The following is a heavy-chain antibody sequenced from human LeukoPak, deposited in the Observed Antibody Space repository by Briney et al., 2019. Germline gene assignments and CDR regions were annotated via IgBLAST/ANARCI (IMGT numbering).Heavy chain of an antibody. J-gene: IGHJ4*02. CDR2: INSSGGST. Sequence: ASVKVSCKASGYTFTSYYMHWVRQAPGQGLEWMGIINSSGGSTSYAQKFQGRVTMTRDMSTSTVYMELSSLRSEDTAVYYCATPQGYCSSTSCPLGYWGQGTLVTVSS. D-gene: IGHD2-2*01. CDR1: GYTFTSYY. CDR3: ATPQGYCSSTSCPLGY. V-gene: IGHV1-46*01.